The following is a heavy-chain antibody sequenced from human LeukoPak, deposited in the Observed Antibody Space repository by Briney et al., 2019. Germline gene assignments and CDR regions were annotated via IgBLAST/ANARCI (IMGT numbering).Heavy chain of an antibody. J-gene: IGHJ3*02. D-gene: IGHD5-24*01. Sequence: GGSLRLSCAASGFTFSSYAMHWVRQAPGKGLEYVSAISSNGGSTYYANSVKGRFTISRDNSKNTLYLQMGSLRAEDMAVYYCARPRRLATIGPDAFDIWGQGTMVTVSS. V-gene: IGHV3-64*01. CDR2: ISSNGGST. CDR3: ARPRRLATIGPDAFDI. CDR1: GFTFSSYA.